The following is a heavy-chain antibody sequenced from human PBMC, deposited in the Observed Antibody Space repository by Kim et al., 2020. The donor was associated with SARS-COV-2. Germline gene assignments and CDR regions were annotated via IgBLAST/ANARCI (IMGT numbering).Heavy chain of an antibody. CDR3: ARHSYGFSWRQNWFDP. J-gene: IGHJ5*02. D-gene: IGHD5-18*01. Sequence: SVQGHVTISADKSISTAYLQWSSLKASDTAMYYCARHSYGFSWRQNWFDPWGQGTLVTVSS. V-gene: IGHV5-10-1*01.